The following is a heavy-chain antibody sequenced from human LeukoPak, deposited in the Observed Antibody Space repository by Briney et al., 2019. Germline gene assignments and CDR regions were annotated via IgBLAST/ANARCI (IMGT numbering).Heavy chain of an antibody. J-gene: IGHJ6*02. V-gene: IGHV1-18*01. CDR1: GYTFTSYG. CDR2: ISAYNGNT. Sequence: ASVKVSCKASGYTFTSYGISWARQAPGQGLEWMGWISAYNGNTNYAQKLQGRVIMTTDTSTSTAYMELRSLRSDDTAVYYCARETAAAGTYYYGMDVWGQGTTVTVSS. CDR3: ARETAAAGTYYYGMDV. D-gene: IGHD6-13*01.